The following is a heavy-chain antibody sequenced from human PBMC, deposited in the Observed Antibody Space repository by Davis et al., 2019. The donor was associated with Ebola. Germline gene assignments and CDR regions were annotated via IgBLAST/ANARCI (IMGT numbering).Heavy chain of an antibody. Sequence: GGSLRLSCAASGFTFSSYEMNWVRQAPGKGLEWVSYITSSGNGKYYADSVKGRFTISRDHAKKSLYLQMNSLRAEDTAVYYCARVLTGDYSPFDYWGQGTLVTVSS. CDR3: ARVLTGDYSPFDY. V-gene: IGHV3-48*03. CDR1: GFTFSSYE. J-gene: IGHJ4*02. D-gene: IGHD4-17*01. CDR2: ITSSGNGK.